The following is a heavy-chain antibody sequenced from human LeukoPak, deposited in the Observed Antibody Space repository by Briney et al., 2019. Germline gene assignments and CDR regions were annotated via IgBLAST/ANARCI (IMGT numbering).Heavy chain of an antibody. Sequence: PSETLSLTCTVSGGSISSSSYYWGWIRQPPGKGLEWIGSIYYSGSTYYNPSLKSRVTISVDTSKSQFSLKLSSVTAADTAVYYCARDHGRGYDFWSGSYYYYMDVWGKGTTVTVSS. J-gene: IGHJ6*03. CDR2: IYYSGST. CDR3: ARDHGRGYDFWSGSYYYYMDV. CDR1: GGSISSSSYY. D-gene: IGHD3-3*01. V-gene: IGHV4-39*07.